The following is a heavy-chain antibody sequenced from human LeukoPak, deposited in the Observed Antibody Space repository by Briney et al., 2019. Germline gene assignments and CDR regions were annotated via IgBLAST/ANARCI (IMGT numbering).Heavy chain of an antibody. V-gene: IGHV3-21*01. CDR1: GFTFSSYS. Sequence: GGSLRLSCAASGFTFSSYSMNWVRQAPGKGLEWVSSISSSSSYIYYADSVKGRFTISRDNAKNSLYLQMNSLRAEDTAVYYCARDRQPTNGRYGDYDSGAFDIWGQGTMVTVSS. CDR2: ISSSSSYI. CDR3: ARDRQPTNGRYGDYDSGAFDI. J-gene: IGHJ3*02. D-gene: IGHD4-17*01.